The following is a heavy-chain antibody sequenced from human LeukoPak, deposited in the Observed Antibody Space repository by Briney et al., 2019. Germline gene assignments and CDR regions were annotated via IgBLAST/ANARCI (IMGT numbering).Heavy chain of an antibody. D-gene: IGHD6-13*01. CDR1: GGSISSYY. CDR3: ARDRIAAAGLHYYYYYGMDV. V-gene: IGHV4-59*01. Sequence: SETLSLTCTVSGGSISSYYWSWIRQPPGKGLEWIGYIYYSGSTNYNPSPKSRVTISVDTSKNQFSLKLSSVTAADTAVYYCARDRIAAAGLHYYYYYGMDVWGQGTTVTVSS. CDR2: IYYSGST. J-gene: IGHJ6*02.